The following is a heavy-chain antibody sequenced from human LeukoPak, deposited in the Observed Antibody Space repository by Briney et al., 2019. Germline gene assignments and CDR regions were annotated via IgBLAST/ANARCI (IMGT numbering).Heavy chain of an antibody. CDR1: GFTFSSCA. V-gene: IGHV3-23*01. D-gene: IGHD1-26*01. Sequence: GGSLRLSCAASGFTFSSCAMSWVRQAPGKGLEWVSVISASGGNTYYADSVKGRFTISRDNSKNTLYLQMNSLRAEDTPVYYCAKENHGIVGATTLIDYWGQGTLVTVSS. CDR2: ISASGGNT. CDR3: AKENHGIVGATTLIDY. J-gene: IGHJ4*02.